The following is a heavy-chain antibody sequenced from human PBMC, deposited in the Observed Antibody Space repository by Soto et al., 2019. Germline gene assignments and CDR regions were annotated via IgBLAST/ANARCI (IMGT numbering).Heavy chain of an antibody. Sequence: GASVKASCKDSGYAFASYDIKWARQATEQGLEWMGWMNPNSGNTGYAQKFQGRVTMTRNTSISTAYMELSSLRSEDTAVYYCARGLFLFRVVEGIRGVNKVSASWLHGTL. CDR2: MNPNSGNT. D-gene: IGHD2-8*02. V-gene: IGHV1-8*01. CDR1: GYAFASYD. CDR3: ARGLFLFRVVEGIRGVNKVSAS. J-gene: IGHJ5*01.